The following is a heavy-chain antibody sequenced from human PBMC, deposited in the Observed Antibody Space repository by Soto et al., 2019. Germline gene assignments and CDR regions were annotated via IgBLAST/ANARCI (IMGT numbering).Heavy chain of an antibody. V-gene: IGHV1-18*01. J-gene: IGHJ4*02. CDR1: GYTFDSYG. Sequence: QVQLVQSGAEVKKPGASVKVSCRASGYTFDSYGISWVRQAPGQGLQWMGWISPYTGNTKYAQKFQGRVTMTTDTSTSTAYMELRSLRSDDTAVFYCARCPRLPATGVGVGDGKCYSDSWGQGSLVTVSS. CDR3: ARCPRLPATGVGVGDGKCYSDS. CDR2: ISPYTGNT. D-gene: IGHD2-21*01.